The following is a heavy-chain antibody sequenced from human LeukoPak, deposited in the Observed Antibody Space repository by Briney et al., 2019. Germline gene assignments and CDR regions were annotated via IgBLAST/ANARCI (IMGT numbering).Heavy chain of an antibody. Sequence: GGTLRLSCAASGFTFSSYGMSWVRQAPGKGLEWVSAISGSGGSTYYADSVKGRFTISRDNSKNTLYLQMNSLRAEDTAVYYCAKDRRWLLYPHYAFDIWGQGTMVTVSS. CDR1: GFTFSSYG. CDR2: ISGSGGST. D-gene: IGHD3-3*01. V-gene: IGHV3-23*01. J-gene: IGHJ3*02. CDR3: AKDRRWLLYPHYAFDI.